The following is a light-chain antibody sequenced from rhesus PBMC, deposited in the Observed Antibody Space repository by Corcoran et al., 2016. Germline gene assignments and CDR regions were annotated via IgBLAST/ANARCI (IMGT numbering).Light chain of an antibody. V-gene: IGKV3-40*03. J-gene: IGKJ2*01. CDR3: QQCNDLLPS. CDR1: QSGGSD. Sequence: EIVMTQSPATLSLFLGETATLSCRASQSGGSDLAWYQQKPGPATKLLVHSAYFRAPGIPDRFSGSGSRTVFTLPFSSLWPDDVEVCHSQQCNDLLPSFGPGTKVKIK. CDR2: SAY.